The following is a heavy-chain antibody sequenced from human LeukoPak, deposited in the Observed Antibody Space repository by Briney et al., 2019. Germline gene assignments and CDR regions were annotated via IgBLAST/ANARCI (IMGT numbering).Heavy chain of an antibody. J-gene: IGHJ4*02. CDR1: GLTVSNNY. D-gene: IGHD2-8*01. Sequence: GGSLSLSCAASGLTVSNNYMSWVRQAPGKGLEWVSVIYSGGSTYYADSVKGRFTISRDNSKNTLYLQMYSLRAEDTAVYYCARGMVPLSYWGQGTLVTVSS. CDR3: ARGMVPLSY. V-gene: IGHV3-53*01. CDR2: IYSGGST.